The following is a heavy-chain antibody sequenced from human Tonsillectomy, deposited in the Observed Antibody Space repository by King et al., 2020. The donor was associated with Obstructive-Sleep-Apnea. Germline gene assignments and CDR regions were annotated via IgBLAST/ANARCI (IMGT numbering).Heavy chain of an antibody. Sequence: VQLVESGGGVVQPGRSLRPSCAAAGFTFSSYAMHWVRQPPGKGLEWVGAISKDGSDKYYADSVKGRFTISRDNSNNMLYLQMNSLRPDDTAVYYCARDTNTSHWGVDYWGQGTLVTVSS. CDR1: GFTFSSYA. V-gene: IGHV3-30*04. CDR2: ISKDGSDK. J-gene: IGHJ4*02. CDR3: ARDTNTSHWGVDY. D-gene: IGHD2-2*01.